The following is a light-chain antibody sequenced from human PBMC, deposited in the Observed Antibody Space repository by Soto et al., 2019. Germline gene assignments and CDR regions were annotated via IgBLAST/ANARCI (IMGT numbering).Light chain of an antibody. CDR3: QQYSDSPT. V-gene: IGKV3-15*01. Sequence: IVMTQSPATLSVSPGERATLSCRASQSVNSYLAWYQQKPGQGPRLLIYDASTRATGIPARFSGSGSATEFTLTISSLQSEDFAIYWCQQYSDSPTFGQGTKVDIK. CDR2: DAS. J-gene: IGKJ1*01. CDR1: QSVNSY.